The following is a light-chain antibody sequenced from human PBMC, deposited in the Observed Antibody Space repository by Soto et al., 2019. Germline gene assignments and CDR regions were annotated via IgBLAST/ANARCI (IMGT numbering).Light chain of an antibody. Sequence: EIVLTQSPGTLSLSPGERATLSCRASQSFAGTSLAWYQQKPGQAPRLLIYGASSRATGIPDRFRASGSGTDFALTISRLETDDSAVYHCQQYGGSPFTFGPGTKVDIK. CDR3: QQYGGSPFT. J-gene: IGKJ3*01. CDR2: GAS. V-gene: IGKV3-20*01. CDR1: QSFAGTS.